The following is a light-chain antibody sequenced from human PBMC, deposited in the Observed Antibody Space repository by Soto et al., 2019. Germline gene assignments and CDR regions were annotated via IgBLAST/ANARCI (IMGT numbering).Light chain of an antibody. J-gene: IGKJ4*01. CDR3: QQYGSAPPLS. CDR1: QGVGST. CDR2: DAS. V-gene: IGKV3-15*01. Sequence: ELVLTQSPATLSVSPGERATLSCRASQGVGSTLAWYQQEPGRAPRLLIYDASTRAAGIPARFSGDGSGTEFTLTISGLQSDDFAVYYCQQYGSAPPLSFGGGTRVEIK.